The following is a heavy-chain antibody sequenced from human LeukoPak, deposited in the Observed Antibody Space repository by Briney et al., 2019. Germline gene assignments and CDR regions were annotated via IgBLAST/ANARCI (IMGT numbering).Heavy chain of an antibody. CDR3: ARDGKQLALFDY. V-gene: IGHV4-39*07. D-gene: IGHD6-13*01. J-gene: IGHJ4*02. Sequence: SETLSLTCTVSGGSISSSSYYWGWIRQPPGKGLEWIGSIYYSGSTYYNPSLKSRVTISVDTSKNRFSLKLSSVTAADTAVYYCARDGKQLALFDYWGQGTLVTVSS. CDR1: GGSISSSSYY. CDR2: IYYSGST.